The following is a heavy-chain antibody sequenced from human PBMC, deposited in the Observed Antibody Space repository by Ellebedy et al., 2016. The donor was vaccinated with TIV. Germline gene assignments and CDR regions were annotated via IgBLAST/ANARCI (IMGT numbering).Heavy chain of an antibody. CDR3: ARYSGSGTYYRNGMDV. CDR2: VSAYSGNT. V-gene: IGHV1-18*01. Sequence: AASVKVSCKSSGYTFIDYGISWVRQAPGQGLDWMGWVSAYSGNTNYADNPQGRVTMTTDTSTDTAYMELRSLRSDDTAVYYCARYSGSGTYYRNGMDVWGQGTTVTVSS. D-gene: IGHD3-10*01. J-gene: IGHJ6*02. CDR1: GYTFIDYG.